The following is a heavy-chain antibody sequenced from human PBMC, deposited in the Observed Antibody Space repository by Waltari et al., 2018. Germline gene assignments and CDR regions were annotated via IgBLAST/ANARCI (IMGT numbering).Heavy chain of an antibody. J-gene: IGHJ4*02. Sequence: QVQLQQWGAGLLKPSETLSLTCAVYGGSFSGYYWSWIRQPPGKGLEWIGEINHSGSTNYNPSLKSRVTISVDTSKNQFSLKLSSVTAADTAVYYCARVGVVVAAPEGEERYHNFDYWGQGTLVTVSS. V-gene: IGHV4-34*01. CDR2: INHSGST. D-gene: IGHD2-15*01. CDR3: ARVGVVVAAPEGEERYHNFDY. CDR1: GGSFSGYY.